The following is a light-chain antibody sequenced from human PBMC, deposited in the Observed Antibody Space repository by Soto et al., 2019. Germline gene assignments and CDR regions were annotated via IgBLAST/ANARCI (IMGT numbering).Light chain of an antibody. Sequence: ELLMTQSPATLSVSPGETATLSCRASQSVYGNLAWYQQKPGQAPRLLVFAASTRAAGIPVRFSGGGSGTEYTLTISSLQSEDLAVYYCQQYNNWPLLSFGGGTKVEI. CDR2: AAS. V-gene: IGKV3D-15*01. J-gene: IGKJ4*01. CDR3: QQYNNWPLLS. CDR1: QSVYGN.